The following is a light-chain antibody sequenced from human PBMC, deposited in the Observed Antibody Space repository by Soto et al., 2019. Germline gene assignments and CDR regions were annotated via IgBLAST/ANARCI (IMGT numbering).Light chain of an antibody. J-gene: IGKJ1*01. V-gene: IGKV1-5*01. CDR2: DAS. CDR1: QGINNW. CDR3: QQYNNHSPTWT. Sequence: DIQVTQSPSTLSASIGDRVTITCRASQGINNWLAWYQQKSGRVPKLLIYDASSLAGGVPSRFSGSGFGTEFTLTISDLQPDDFATYFCQQYNNHSPTWTFGQGTKVDNK.